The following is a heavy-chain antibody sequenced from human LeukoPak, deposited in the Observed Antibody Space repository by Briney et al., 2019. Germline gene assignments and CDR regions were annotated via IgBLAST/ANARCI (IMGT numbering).Heavy chain of an antibody. CDR1: GDSITSSGSY. CDR3: ARMGGLMVYATPRTYNWFDP. D-gene: IGHD2-8*01. Sequence: KPSETLSLTCTVSGDSITSSGSYWGWLRQPPGKGLEWIATIYYTGRTYYNPSLKSRVSISVDTSKNHFYLKLSYVTAADTAVYYCARMGGLMVYATPRTYNWFDPWGQGTLVTVSS. J-gene: IGHJ5*02. V-gene: IGHV4-39*02. CDR2: IYYTGRT.